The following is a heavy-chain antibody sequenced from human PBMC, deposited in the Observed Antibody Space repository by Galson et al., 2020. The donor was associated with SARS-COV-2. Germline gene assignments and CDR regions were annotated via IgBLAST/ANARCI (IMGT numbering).Heavy chain of an antibody. Sequence: SETLSLTCTVSGGSISSGGYYWSWIRQHPGKGLEWIGYIYYSGSTYYNPSLKSRVTISVDTSKNQFSLKLSSVTAADTAVYYCARVSPLSLDYWGQGTLVTVSS. D-gene: IGHD2-21*01. J-gene: IGHJ4*02. V-gene: IGHV4-31*03. CDR2: IYYSGST. CDR3: ARVSPLSLDY. CDR1: GGSISSGGYY.